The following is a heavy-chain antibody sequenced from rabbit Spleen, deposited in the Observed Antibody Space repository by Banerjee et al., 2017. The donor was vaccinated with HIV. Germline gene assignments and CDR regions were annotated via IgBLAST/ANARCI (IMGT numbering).Heavy chain of an antibody. CDR3: ARNYVNVFDP. CDR1: GFSFSSIYW. Sequence: QSLEESGGDLVKPGASLTLTCTASGFSFSSIYWICWVRQAPGRGLEWIACIDTGDGATYYANWAKGRFTISKTSSTTVTLQMTSLTAADTATYFCARNYVNVFDPWGPGTLVTVS. V-gene: IGHV1S40*01. CDR2: IDTGDGAT. D-gene: IGHD1-1*01. J-gene: IGHJ2*01.